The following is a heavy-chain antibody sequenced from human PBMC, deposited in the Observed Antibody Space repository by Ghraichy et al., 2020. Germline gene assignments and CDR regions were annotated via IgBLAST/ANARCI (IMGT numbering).Heavy chain of an antibody. CDR1: GFTFSSYS. D-gene: IGHD6-13*01. J-gene: IGHJ4*02. CDR3: ASQIGYSSSWYLGY. CDR2: ISSSSSYI. V-gene: IGHV3-21*01. Sequence: LTCAASGFTFSSYSMNWVRQAPGKGLEWVSSISSSSSYIYYADSVKGRFTISRDNAKNSLYLQMNSLRAEDTAVYYCASQIGYSSSWYLGYWGQGTLVTVSS.